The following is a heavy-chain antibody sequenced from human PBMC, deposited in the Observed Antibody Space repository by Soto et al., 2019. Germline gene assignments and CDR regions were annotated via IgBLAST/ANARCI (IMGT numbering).Heavy chain of an antibody. CDR1: GFTFSTFW. J-gene: IGHJ5*02. D-gene: IGHD3-16*01. V-gene: IGHV3-7*01. Sequence: EVQLVESGGGLVQPGGALRLSCAASGFTFSTFWMSWVRQAPGKGLEWVANIKQDGSDKDYVDSVKGRFTISRDNAKNSLFLQMNGLRAEDTAVYYCARTMGWLDPWGQGNLVTVS. CDR2: IKQDGSDK. CDR3: ARTMGWLDP.